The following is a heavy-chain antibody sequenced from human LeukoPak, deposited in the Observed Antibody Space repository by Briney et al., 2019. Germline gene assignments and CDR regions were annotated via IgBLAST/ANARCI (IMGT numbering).Heavy chain of an antibody. Sequence: PGGSLRLSCAVSGFTFSDYYMSWIRQAPGKGLEWVSSISRSSTYTNYADSVKGRFTVSRDYATNSLYLQMNSLRADDTAVYYCTRGEHGQYCSGGSCYEWAYWGRGTLVTVSS. CDR2: ISRSSTYT. V-gene: IGHV3-11*05. J-gene: IGHJ4*02. CDR1: GFTFSDYY. D-gene: IGHD2-15*01. CDR3: TRGEHGQYCSGGSCYEWAY.